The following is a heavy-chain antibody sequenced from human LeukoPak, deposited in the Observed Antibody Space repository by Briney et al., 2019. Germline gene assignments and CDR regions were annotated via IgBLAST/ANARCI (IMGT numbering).Heavy chain of an antibody. D-gene: IGHD6-25*01. Sequence: GGSLRLSCAASGFTFSRSWMTWVRQAPGKGLEFVANINQDGSVKNYVDFVRGRFTISRDNAKNSLYLQMNSLRAEDTAVYYCARDPGFNAFDIWGQGTMVTVSS. CDR2: INQDGSVK. V-gene: IGHV3-7*01. J-gene: IGHJ3*02. CDR3: ARDPGFNAFDI. CDR1: GFTFSRSW.